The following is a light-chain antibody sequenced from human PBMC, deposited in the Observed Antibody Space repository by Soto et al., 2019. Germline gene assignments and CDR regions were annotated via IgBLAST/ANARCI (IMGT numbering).Light chain of an antibody. V-gene: IGLV2-14*01. Sequence: QSALPQPASVSGSPGQSIAISCTGASSDVGGYNYVSWYQQHPGKAPRLMIYDVSNRPSGVSDRFSGSKSGNTASLTISGLQAGDEAEYYCSSYTSSSTYVFGTGTKVTVL. J-gene: IGLJ1*01. CDR1: SSDVGGYNY. CDR2: DVS. CDR3: SSYTSSSTYV.